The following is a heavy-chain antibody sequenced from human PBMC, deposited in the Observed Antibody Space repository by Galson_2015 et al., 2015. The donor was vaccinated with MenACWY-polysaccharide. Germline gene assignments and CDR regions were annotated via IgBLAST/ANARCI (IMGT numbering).Heavy chain of an antibody. D-gene: IGHD3-22*01. CDR2: VSASGGST. CDR3: ARGRTQATSSGFGF. Sequence: SLRLSCAASGFTFSSYAMSWVRQAPGKGLEWVSGVSASGGSTVYTDSAKGRFTMSRDNSKRSLYLQMNSLRAEDTAVYYCARGRTQATSSGFGFWGQGTLVTVSS. CDR1: GFTFSSYA. V-gene: IGHV3-23*01. J-gene: IGHJ1*01.